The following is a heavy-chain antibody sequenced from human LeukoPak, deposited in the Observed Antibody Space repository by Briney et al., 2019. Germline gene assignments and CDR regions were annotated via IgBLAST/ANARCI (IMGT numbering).Heavy chain of an antibody. CDR1: GYTFTGYY. V-gene: IGHV1-2*02. CDR2: INPNSGGT. J-gene: IGHJ6*02. CDR3: ARDKVRGWFGELPIPAYYYYYYGMDV. Sequence: ASVTVSCKASGYTFTGYYMHWVRQAPGQGLEWMGWINPNSGGTNYAQKFQGRVTMTRDTSISTAYMELSRLRSDDTAVYYCARDKVRGWFGELPIPAYYYYYYGMDVWGQGTTVTVSS. D-gene: IGHD3-10*01.